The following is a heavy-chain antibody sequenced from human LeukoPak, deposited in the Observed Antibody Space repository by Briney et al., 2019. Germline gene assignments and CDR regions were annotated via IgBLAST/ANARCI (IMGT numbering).Heavy chain of an antibody. J-gene: IGHJ3*01. Sequence: GGSLRLSCTASGFTFSNYYMSWIRQAPGKGLEWVSYISTSSTYTNYADSMKGRFTISRDNAKNSLYLQMNSLRAEDTAVYYCAREGFDSYGTTKDAFDVWGQGTMVTVSS. CDR2: ISTSSTYT. CDR1: GFTFSNYY. CDR3: AREGFDSYGTTKDAFDV. D-gene: IGHD5-18*01. V-gene: IGHV3-11*05.